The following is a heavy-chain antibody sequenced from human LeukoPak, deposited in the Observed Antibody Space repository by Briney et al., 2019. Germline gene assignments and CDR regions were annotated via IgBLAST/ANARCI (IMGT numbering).Heavy chain of an antibody. Sequence: SETLSLTCTVSGDSISSGDYYWSWIRQPAGKGLEWIGRISSSGSTNYNPSLKSRVTISVDSSKNQFSLKLSSVTAADTAVYFCARGPYSYDSSGAFDIWGQGTMVTVSS. CDR2: ISSSGST. CDR3: ARGPYSYDSSGAFDI. CDR1: GDSISSGDYY. J-gene: IGHJ3*02. V-gene: IGHV4-61*02. D-gene: IGHD3-22*01.